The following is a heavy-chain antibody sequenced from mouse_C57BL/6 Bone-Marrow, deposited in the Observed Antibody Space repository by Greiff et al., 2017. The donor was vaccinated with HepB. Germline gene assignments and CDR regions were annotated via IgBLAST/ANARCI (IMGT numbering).Heavy chain of an antibody. Sequence: EVMLVESGGDLVKPGGSLKLSCAASGFTFSSYGMSWVRQTPDKRLEWVATISSGGSYTYYPDSVKGRFTISRDNAKNTLYLQMSSLKSEDTAMYHCARPRDSSPLAYWGQGTLVTVSA. CDR3: ARPRDSSPLAY. CDR1: GFTFSSYG. CDR2: ISSGGSYT. J-gene: IGHJ3*01. V-gene: IGHV5-6*01. D-gene: IGHD3-2*02.